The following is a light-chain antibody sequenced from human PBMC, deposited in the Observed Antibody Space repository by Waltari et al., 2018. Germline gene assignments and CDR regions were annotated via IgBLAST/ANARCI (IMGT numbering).Light chain of an antibody. V-gene: IGLV2-23*02. Sequence: QSALTQPASVSGSPGQSIPLSSSGSSVHVGTFTLVSWYQQPPGQAPQLIIYHVDDRPSGVSYRFSASKSGHTASLTISGLQPEDEADYYCCSYAGNKWLFGGGTKVTVL. J-gene: IGLJ3*02. CDR3: CSYAGNKWL. CDR2: HVD. CDR1: SVHVGTFTL.